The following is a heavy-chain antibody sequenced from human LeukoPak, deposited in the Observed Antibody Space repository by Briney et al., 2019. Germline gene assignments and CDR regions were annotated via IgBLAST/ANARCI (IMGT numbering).Heavy chain of an antibody. CDR2: INPNSGGT. D-gene: IGHD5-18*01. J-gene: IGHJ4*02. CDR1: GYTFTSYG. CDR3: ARAALLGTDFDY. Sequence: ASVKVSCKASGYTFTSYGISWVRQAPGQGLEWMGWINPNSGGTNYAQKFQGRVTMTRDTSISTAYMELSRLRSDDTAVYYCARAALLGTDFDYWGQGTLVTISS. V-gene: IGHV1-2*02.